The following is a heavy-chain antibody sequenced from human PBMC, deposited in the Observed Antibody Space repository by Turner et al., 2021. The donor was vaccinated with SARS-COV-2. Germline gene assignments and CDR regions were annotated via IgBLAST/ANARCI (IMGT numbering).Heavy chain of an antibody. J-gene: IGHJ5*02. CDR3: ARGPRGYDFWSGYPNWFDP. V-gene: IGHV1-2*02. CDR1: GYTFSGYY. Sequence: QVQLVQSGAEVKKPGASVKVSCKASGYTFSGYYIHWVRQAPGQGLEWMGWINPNSGGTNYAQKFQGRVTMTSDTSISTAYMELSRLRSDDTAVYYCARGPRGYDFWSGYPNWFDPWGQGTLVTVSS. CDR2: INPNSGGT. D-gene: IGHD3-3*01.